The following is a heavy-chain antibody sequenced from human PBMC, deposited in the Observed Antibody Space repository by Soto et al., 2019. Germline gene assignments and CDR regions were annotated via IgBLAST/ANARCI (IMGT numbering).Heavy chain of an antibody. J-gene: IGHJ4*02. CDR1: GFTFGSYA. V-gene: IGHV3-30-3*01. Sequence: HPGGSLRLSCAASGFTFGSYAMHWVRQAPGKGLEWVAVISYDGSNKYYADSVKGRFTISRDNSKNTLYLQMNSLRAEDTDVYYCARASVIGRWLQLWHFDYWGQGTLVTVSS. CDR2: ISYDGSNK. D-gene: IGHD5-12*01. CDR3: ARASVIGRWLQLWHFDY.